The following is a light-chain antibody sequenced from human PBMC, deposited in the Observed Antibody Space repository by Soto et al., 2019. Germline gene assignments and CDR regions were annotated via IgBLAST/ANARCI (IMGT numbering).Light chain of an antibody. Sequence: DIQMTQSPSTLSASVGDRVTVPCRASQGISSGLGWYQQKPGKAPKRLIYTASSLESGVPSRFSGSGSGTEFTLTISSLQPEDFATYYCQQYYSYPFTFGQGTKVDIK. J-gene: IGKJ1*01. CDR3: QQYYSYPFT. CDR1: QGISSG. CDR2: TAS. V-gene: IGKV1-5*03.